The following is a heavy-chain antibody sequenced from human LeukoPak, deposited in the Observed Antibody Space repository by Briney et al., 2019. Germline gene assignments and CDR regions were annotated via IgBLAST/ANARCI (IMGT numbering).Heavy chain of an antibody. CDR1: GGSFSGYY. V-gene: IGHV4-34*01. CDR3: ARGPRITMVRGVYWFDP. Sequence: PSETLSLTCAVYGGSFSGYYWSWIRQPPGKGLEWIGKINHSGSTNYNPSLKSRVTISVDTSKNQFSLKLSSVTAADTAVYYCARGPRITMVRGVYWFDPWGQGTLVTVSS. D-gene: IGHD3-10*01. CDR2: INHSGST. J-gene: IGHJ5*02.